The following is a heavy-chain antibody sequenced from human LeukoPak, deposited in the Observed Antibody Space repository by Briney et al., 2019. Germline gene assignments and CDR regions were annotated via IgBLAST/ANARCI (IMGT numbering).Heavy chain of an antibody. CDR1: GFTFSSYA. CDR3: AKYRGTSMVSSRVGFGY. J-gene: IGHJ4*02. V-gene: IGHV3-23*01. CDR2: ISDSGDST. Sequence: GGSLRLSCAASGFTFSSYAMSWVRQAPGKGLEWVSGISDSGDSTYYADSVKGRFTISRDNSKNMLSLQMNSLRAEDTAEYYCAKYRGTSMVSSRVGFGYWGQGTLVTVSS. D-gene: IGHD1-1*01.